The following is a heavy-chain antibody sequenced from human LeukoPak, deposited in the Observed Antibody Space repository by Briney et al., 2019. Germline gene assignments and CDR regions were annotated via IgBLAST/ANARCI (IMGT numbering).Heavy chain of an antibody. CDR2: IYYSGST. CDR3: ARDRKGSGSYGGNWFDP. J-gene: IGHJ5*02. V-gene: IGHV4-39*07. D-gene: IGHD3-10*01. Sequence: SETLSLTCTVSGDSISSSSSYWGWIRQPPGAGLEWIGSIYYSGSTYYNPSLKSRVTISVDTSKNQFSLKLSSVTAADTAVYYCARDRKGSGSYGGNWFDPWGQGTLVTVSS. CDR1: GDSISSSSSY.